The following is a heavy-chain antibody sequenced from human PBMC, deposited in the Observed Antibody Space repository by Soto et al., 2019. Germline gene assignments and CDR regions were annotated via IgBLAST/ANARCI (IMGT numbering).Heavy chain of an antibody. D-gene: IGHD4-17*01. CDR3: ARVLGYGDYAGGY. CDR1: GYTFTSYD. J-gene: IGHJ4*02. CDR2: MNPNSGNT. Sequence: ASVKVSCKASGYTFTSYDINWVRQATGQGLEWMGWMNPNSGNTGYAQKFQGRVTMTTDTSTSTAYMELRSLRSDDTAVYYCARVLGYGDYAGGYWGQGPLVTVSS. V-gene: IGHV1-8*01.